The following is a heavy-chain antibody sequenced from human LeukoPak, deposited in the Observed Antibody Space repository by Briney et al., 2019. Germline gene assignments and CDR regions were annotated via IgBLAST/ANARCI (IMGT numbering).Heavy chain of an antibody. D-gene: IGHD3-22*01. CDR1: GFTFSDYY. CDR2: IYYGGST. J-gene: IGHJ5*02. V-gene: IGHV4-38-2*01. Sequence: GSLRLSCAASGFTFSDYYMSWIRQPPGKGLEWIGSIYYGGSTYYNPSLKSRVTISVDTSKNQFSLNLSSVTAADPAVYYCARLYYDSSGQFDPWGQGTLVTVSS. CDR3: ARLYYDSSGQFDP.